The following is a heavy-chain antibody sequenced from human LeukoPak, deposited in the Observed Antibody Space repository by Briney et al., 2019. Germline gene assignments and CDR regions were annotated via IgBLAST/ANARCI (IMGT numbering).Heavy chain of an antibody. V-gene: IGHV3-7*05. D-gene: IGHD5-24*01. CDR1: GFTFSSYG. J-gene: IGHJ5*02. CDR3: ARASDPWLQLT. CDR2: IKQDGSEK. Sequence: GGSLRLSCAASGFTFSSYGMNWVRQAPGKGLEWVANIKQDGSEKRYADSVRGRFTVSRDNAHTSLYLQMSSLRAEDTALYYCARASDPWLQLTWGQGTPVTVSS.